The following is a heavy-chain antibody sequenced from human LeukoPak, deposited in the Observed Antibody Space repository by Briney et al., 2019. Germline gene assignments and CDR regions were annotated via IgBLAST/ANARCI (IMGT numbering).Heavy chain of an antibody. CDR1: GFTFDYYG. Sequence: GGSLRLSCAASGFTFDYYGMSWVRQAPGKGLEWVSGINWNGGSTGYADSVKGRFTISRDNAKNSLYLQMNSLRAEDTALYYCARLGYCSSTSCYVNYYYYMDVWGKGTTVTVSS. CDR3: ARLGYCSSTSCYVNYYYYMDV. V-gene: IGHV3-20*04. CDR2: INWNGGST. D-gene: IGHD2-2*01. J-gene: IGHJ6*03.